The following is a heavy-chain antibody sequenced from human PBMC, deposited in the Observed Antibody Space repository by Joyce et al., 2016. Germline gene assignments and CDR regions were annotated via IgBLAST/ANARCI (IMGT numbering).Heavy chain of an antibody. D-gene: IGHD6-19*01. V-gene: IGHV3-23*01. J-gene: IGHJ4*02. Sequence: EVQLLESGGASVQPGGSLRLSCAASGFTFESYAMTWPRQAPGEGLEWVSGIYGNGRDTFYADSVKGRFSISRDNSKNTLYLQMNSLRAEDTAVYYCARTPQGTGWCFDFWGQGTLATVSS. CDR2: IYGNGRDT. CDR3: ARTPQGTGWCFDF. CDR1: GFTFESYA.